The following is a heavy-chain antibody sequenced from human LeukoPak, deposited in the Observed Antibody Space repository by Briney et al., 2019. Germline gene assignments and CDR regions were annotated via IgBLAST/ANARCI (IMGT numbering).Heavy chain of an antibody. CDR3: ARPEGRFKLYYFDY. Sequence: GGSLRLSCAASGFTFSSYSMNWVRQAPGKGLEWVSLISWDGGSTYYADSVKGRFTISRDNSKNSLYLQMNSLRTEDTALYYCARPEGRFKLYYFDYWGQGTLVTVSS. V-gene: IGHV3-43*01. CDR2: ISWDGGST. J-gene: IGHJ4*02. D-gene: IGHD2/OR15-2a*01. CDR1: GFTFSSYS.